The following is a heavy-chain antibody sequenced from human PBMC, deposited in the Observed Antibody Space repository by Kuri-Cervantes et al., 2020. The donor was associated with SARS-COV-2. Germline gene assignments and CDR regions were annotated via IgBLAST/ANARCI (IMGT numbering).Heavy chain of an antibody. D-gene: IGHD3-10*01. Sequence: SETLSLTCTVSGGSISSYYWSWIRQPPGEGLEWIGYIYYSGSTNYNPSLKSRVTISVDTSKNQFSLKLSSVTAADTAVYYCARVFISGSCTGCFDYWGQGTLVTVSS. J-gene: IGHJ4*02. CDR3: ARVFISGSCTGCFDY. CDR2: IYYSGST. CDR1: GGSISSYY. V-gene: IGHV4-59*01.